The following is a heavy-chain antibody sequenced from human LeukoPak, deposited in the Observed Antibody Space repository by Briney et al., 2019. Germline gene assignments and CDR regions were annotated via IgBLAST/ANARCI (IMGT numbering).Heavy chain of an antibody. CDR3: ARDGYYGSGSYSVYYFDY. CDR1: GGSVSSGSYY. J-gene: IGHJ4*02. CDR2: IYYSGST. V-gene: IGHV4-61*01. Sequence: PSETLSLTCTVSGGSVSSGSYYWSWIRQPPGKGLEWIGYIYYSGSTSYNPSLKSRVTISVDTSKNQFSLKLSSVTAADTAVYYCARDGYYGSGSYSVYYFDYWGQGTLVTVSS. D-gene: IGHD3-10*01.